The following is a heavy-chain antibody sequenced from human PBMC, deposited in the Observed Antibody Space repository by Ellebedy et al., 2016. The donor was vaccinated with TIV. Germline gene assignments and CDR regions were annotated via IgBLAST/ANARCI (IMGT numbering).Heavy chain of an antibody. CDR3: TTGTYDYVWGKNRYTDDH. CDR2: LRSETDGGIT. J-gene: IGHJ4*02. D-gene: IGHD3-16*02. CDR1: GFTFSKAW. Sequence: GESLKISCAASGFTFSKAWMNWVRQTPGKGLEWVGRLRSETDGGITDYAAPVKGRFIISRDDSKNTLHLQMNRLKTEETAVYFCTTGTYDYVWGKNRYTDDHWGQGTLVTVSS. V-gene: IGHV3-15*07.